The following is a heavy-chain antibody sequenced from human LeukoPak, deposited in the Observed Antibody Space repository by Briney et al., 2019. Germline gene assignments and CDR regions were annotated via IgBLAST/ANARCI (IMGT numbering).Heavy chain of an antibody. CDR2: ISSSSSYI. D-gene: IGHD4-17*01. V-gene: IGHV3-21*01. CDR1: GFTFSSYS. Sequence: GGSLRLSCAASGFTFSSYSMNWVRQAPGKGLEWVSSISSSSSYIYYADSVKGRFTISRDNAKNSLYLQMNSLRAEDTAVYYCARVPGPTVTHHFDYWGQGTLVAVSS. CDR3: ARVPGPTVTHHFDY. J-gene: IGHJ4*02.